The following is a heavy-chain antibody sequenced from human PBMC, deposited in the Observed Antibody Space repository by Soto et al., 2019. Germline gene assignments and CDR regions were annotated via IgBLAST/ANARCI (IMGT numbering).Heavy chain of an antibody. Sequence: SETLSLTCTVSGGAISSYYWCWTRQPAGKGLEWIGRFYPTGKTNYNPSLQSRLTMSADTSRNQFSLNLTSVTAADTAVYYCARCGLDYGMDVWGQGTTVTVSS. CDR2: FYPTGKT. CDR1: GGAISSYY. V-gene: IGHV4-4*07. CDR3: ARCGLDYGMDV. D-gene: IGHD3-16*01. J-gene: IGHJ6*02.